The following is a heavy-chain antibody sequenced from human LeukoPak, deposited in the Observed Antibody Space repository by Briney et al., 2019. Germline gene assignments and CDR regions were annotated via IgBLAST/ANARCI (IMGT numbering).Heavy chain of an antibody. CDR1: GYTFTSYY. V-gene: IGHV1-46*04. Sequence: GASVKVSCKPSGYTFTSYYMHWVRQAPGQGLEWMGIINPSGGSTSYAQKLQGRVTMTRETSPSTVYMELSRLRSEDTAVYYCARDPTLVAGDYPFDYWGQGTLVTVSS. CDR3: ARDPTLVAGDYPFDY. CDR2: INPSGGST. J-gene: IGHJ4*02. D-gene: IGHD4-17*01.